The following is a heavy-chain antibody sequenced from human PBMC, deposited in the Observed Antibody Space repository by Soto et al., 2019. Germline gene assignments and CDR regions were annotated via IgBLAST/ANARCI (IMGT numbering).Heavy chain of an antibody. CDR2: ISSNGGST. V-gene: IGHV3-64*01. D-gene: IGHD5-12*01. CDR1: GFTFSSYA. CDR3: ARVSYDWSFDY. Sequence: GGSLRLSCAASGFTFSSYAMHWVRQAPGKGLEYVSAISSNGGSTYYANSVKGRFTISRDNSKNTLYLQMGSLRAEDMAVYYCARVSYDWSFDYWGQGTLVTVSS. J-gene: IGHJ4*02.